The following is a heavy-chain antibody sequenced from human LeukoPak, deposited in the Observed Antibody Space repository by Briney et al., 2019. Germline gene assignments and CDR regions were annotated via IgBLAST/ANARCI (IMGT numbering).Heavy chain of an antibody. CDR1: GYSFTSYW. V-gene: IGHV5-10-1*01. D-gene: IGHD2-2*01. CDR2: IDPSDSYT. J-gene: IGHJ4*02. Sequence: GESLKISCKGSGYSFTSYWISWVRQMPGKGLEWMGRIDPSDSYTNYSPSFQGHVTISADKSISTAYLQWSSLKASDTAMYYCARQLGREGCSSTSCSAEYYFDYWGQGTLVTVSS. CDR3: ARQLGREGCSSTSCSAEYYFDY.